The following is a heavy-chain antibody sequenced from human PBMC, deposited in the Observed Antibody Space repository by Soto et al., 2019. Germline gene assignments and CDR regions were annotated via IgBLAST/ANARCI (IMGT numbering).Heavy chain of an antibody. CDR3: ARERLSGGLDY. Sequence: SVKVSCKASGYTFTSYYMHWVRQAPGQGLEWMGIIDPSGGSTSYAQKFQGRVTMTRDTSTSTVYMELSSLRPEDTAVYYCARERLSGGLDYWGQGTLVTVSS. J-gene: IGHJ4*02. V-gene: IGHV1-46*01. CDR2: IDPSGGST. CDR1: GYTFTSYY. D-gene: IGHD6-25*01.